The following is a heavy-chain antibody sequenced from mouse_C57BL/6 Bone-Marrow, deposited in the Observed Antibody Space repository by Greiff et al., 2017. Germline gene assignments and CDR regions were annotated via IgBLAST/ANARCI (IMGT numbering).Heavy chain of an antibody. CDR2: IYPGSGST. J-gene: IGHJ4*01. CDR3: ARRGSLLGYARDY. V-gene: IGHV1-55*01. Sequence: QVQLQQPGAELVKPGASVKMSCKASGYTFTSYWITWVKQRPGQGLEWIGDIYPGSGSTNYNEKFKSKATLTVDTSSSTAYMQLSSLTSEDSAVYYCARRGSLLGYARDYWGQGTSVTVSS. CDR1: GYTFTSYW. D-gene: IGHD2-10*01.